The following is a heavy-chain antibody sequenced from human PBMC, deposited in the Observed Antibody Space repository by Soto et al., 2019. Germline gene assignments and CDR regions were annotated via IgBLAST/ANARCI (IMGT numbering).Heavy chain of an antibody. V-gene: IGHV4-31*03. Sequence: QVQLQESGPGLVKPSQTLSLTCTVSGGSISSGGYYWSWIRQHPGKGLEWIGYIYYSGSTYYNPSLKSRVTITVDTSKNQFSLKLSSVTAADTAVYYCARIPATWLTGEGRGAFDIWGQGTMVTVSS. D-gene: IGHD7-27*01. CDR1: GGSISSGGYY. J-gene: IGHJ3*02. CDR3: ARIPATWLTGEGRGAFDI. CDR2: IYYSGST.